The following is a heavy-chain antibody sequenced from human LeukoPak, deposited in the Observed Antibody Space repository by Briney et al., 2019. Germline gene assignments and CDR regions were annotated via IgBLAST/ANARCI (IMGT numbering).Heavy chain of an antibody. Sequence: GGTLRLSRAASGFPLRGDSTNWVARAPGKGLEWVSYINIESITVNYADSLKRPFTISRDNAKNSLYLQMNSLRAEDTAVYYSSTAKFDNWGQGTLVTVSS. V-gene: IGHV3-48*01. CDR3: STAKFDN. J-gene: IGHJ4*02. CDR1: GFPLRGDS. CDR2: INIESITV.